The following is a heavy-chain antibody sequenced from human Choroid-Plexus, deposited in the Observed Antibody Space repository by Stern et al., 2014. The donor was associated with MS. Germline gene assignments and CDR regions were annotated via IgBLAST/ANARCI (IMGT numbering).Heavy chain of an antibody. CDR1: GFTFGSCA. V-gene: IGHV3-30*18. D-gene: IGHD2/OR15-2a*01. Sequence: QVQLMQSGGGVVQPGRPLRLSCVASGFTFGSCAMHWVRQAPGKGLEWVGGVSHDGSYKYYADSVKGRFTISRDNSQNTLYMQMSSLRPEDTAVYYCAKDRQYLTHFFDHWGQGSLVTVSS. J-gene: IGHJ5*02. CDR2: VSHDGSYK. CDR3: AKDRQYLTHFFDH.